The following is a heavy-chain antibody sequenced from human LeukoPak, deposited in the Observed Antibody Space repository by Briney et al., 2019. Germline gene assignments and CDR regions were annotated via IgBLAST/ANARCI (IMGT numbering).Heavy chain of an antibody. CDR2: IYHSGST. J-gene: IGHJ3*02. CDR1: GGSISSGGYS. Sequence: SETLSLTCAVSGGSISSGGYSWSWIRQPPGKGLEWIGYIYHSGSTYYNPSLKSRVTISVDRSKNQFSLKLSSVTAADTAVYYCARGVVVVPAAMGTFDIWGQGTMVTVSS. CDR3: ARGVVVVPAAMGTFDI. D-gene: IGHD2-2*01. V-gene: IGHV4-30-2*01.